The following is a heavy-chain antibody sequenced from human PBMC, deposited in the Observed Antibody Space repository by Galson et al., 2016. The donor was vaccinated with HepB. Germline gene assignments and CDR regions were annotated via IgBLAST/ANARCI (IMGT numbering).Heavy chain of an antibody. V-gene: IGHV3-7*05. CDR3: ARDNSRRENSGYHAFDI. J-gene: IGHJ3*02. D-gene: IGHD3-22*01. CDR2: IDQDGSEK. Sequence: SLRLSCAASGFTFSKYWMSWVRQAPGKGLEWVANIDQDGSEKYYVDSVKGRVTISRDNAKNALYLQMNSLGAEDTAVYYCARDNSRRENSGYHAFDIWGQWTMVTVSS. CDR1: GFTFSKYW.